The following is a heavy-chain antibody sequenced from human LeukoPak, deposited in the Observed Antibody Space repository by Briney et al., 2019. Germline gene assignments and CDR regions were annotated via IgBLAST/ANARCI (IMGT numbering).Heavy chain of an antibody. CDR3: ARHPIFGGTNVYAFDY. CDR1: GSSISSYY. J-gene: IGHJ4*02. D-gene: IGHD2-8*01. Sequence: SETLSLTCTVSGSSISSYYWTWVRQPPGKGLEYIGYIYYTGSTNSSPSLKSRVTISLDTSKNQFSLKLNSVTAAATAVYYCARHPIFGGTNVYAFDYWGQGTLVTVSS. V-gene: IGHV4-59*08. CDR2: IYYTGST.